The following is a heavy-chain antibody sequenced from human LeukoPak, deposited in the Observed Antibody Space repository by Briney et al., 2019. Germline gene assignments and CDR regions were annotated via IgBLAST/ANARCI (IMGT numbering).Heavy chain of an antibody. CDR3: ARDPYSSTWSYGMDV. CDR1: GFTFGSYW. CDR2: MKQDGSEE. D-gene: IGHD6-6*01. Sequence: PGGSLRLSCAASGFTFGSYWMSWVRQAPGKGLEWVANMKQDGSEEVYVDSVKGRFTISRDNAKNSLFLQMNTLRAEDTAVYYCARDPYSSTWSYGMDVWGQGTTVTVSS. J-gene: IGHJ6*02. V-gene: IGHV3-7*05.